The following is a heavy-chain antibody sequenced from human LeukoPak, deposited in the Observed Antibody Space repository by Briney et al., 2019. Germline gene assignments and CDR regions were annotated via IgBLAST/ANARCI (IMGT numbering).Heavy chain of an antibody. D-gene: IGHD1-14*01. CDR3: ARDKTEGYYFDY. CDR1: GFTFSLYS. V-gene: IGHV3-48*01. CDR2: ITSGSSTI. J-gene: IGHJ4*02. Sequence: GGSLRLSCAASGFTFSLYSMNWVRQAPGKGLEWVSYITSGSSTIYYADSVKGRFTISRDNAKNSLFLQMNSLRAEDTAVYYCARDKTEGYYFDYWGQGTLVTVSS.